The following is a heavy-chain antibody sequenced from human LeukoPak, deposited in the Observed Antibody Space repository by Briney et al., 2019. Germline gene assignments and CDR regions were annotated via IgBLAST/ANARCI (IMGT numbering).Heavy chain of an antibody. Sequence: GGSLRLSCAASGFTFDIYAMHWVRQAPGKGLEWVTVMSYDGSNRYYADSVKGRFTISRDNSRNTLHLQMSSLRVADTAVYYCARDQVELCSSGSCYVIDNWGPGTLVAVSS. V-gene: IGHV3-30*04. D-gene: IGHD2-15*01. CDR2: MSYDGSNR. J-gene: IGHJ4*02. CDR3: ARDQVELCSSGSCYVIDN. CDR1: GFTFDIYA.